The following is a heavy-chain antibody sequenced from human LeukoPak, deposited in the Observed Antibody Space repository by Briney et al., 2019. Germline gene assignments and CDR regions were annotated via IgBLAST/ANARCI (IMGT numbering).Heavy chain of an antibody. V-gene: IGHV3-23*05. CDR2: IDASGTNI. D-gene: IGHD4-17*01. CDR3: ASLNYGEFYYYYGMDV. J-gene: IGHJ6*02. Sequence: PGGSLRLSCAASGFTFSSYSMSWVRQAPGKGLEWVSVIDASGTNIESADSVKGRFTISRDNSKKTLYLQMNRLRVEDTAVYYCASLNYGEFYYYYGMDVWGQGTTVTVSS. CDR1: GFTFSSYS.